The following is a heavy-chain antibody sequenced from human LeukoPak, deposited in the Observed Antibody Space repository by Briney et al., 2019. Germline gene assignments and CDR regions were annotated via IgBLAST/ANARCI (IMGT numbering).Heavy chain of an antibody. J-gene: IGHJ5*02. CDR2: IIGNGDST. CDR3: AKGKADANSDWFDP. Sequence: GGSLRLSCAASGFTFSNYAMTWVRQAPGKGLEWVSSIIGNGDSTFYAASVKGRFTVSRDNSKNTLYLQINSLSAEDTAVYYCAKGKADANSDWFDPWGHGTLVTVSS. CDR1: GFTFSNYA. D-gene: IGHD2-15*01. V-gene: IGHV3-23*01.